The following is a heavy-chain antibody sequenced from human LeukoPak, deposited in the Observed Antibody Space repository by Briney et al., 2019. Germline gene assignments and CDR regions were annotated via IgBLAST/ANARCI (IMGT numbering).Heavy chain of an antibody. CDR2: IRNKANSYET. V-gene: IGHV3-73*01. CDR3: TRRSPVLN. CDR1: GFTFSGSA. D-gene: IGHD1-26*01. Sequence: LSCAASGFTFSGSAMHWVRQASGKGLEWVGRIRNKANSYETAYAASVKGRFTISRDDSKNTAYLQMNSLKTEDTAVYYCTRRSPVLNWGQGTLVTVSS. J-gene: IGHJ4*02.